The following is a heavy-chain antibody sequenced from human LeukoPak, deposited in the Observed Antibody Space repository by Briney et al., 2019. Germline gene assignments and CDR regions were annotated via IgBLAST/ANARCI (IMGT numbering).Heavy chain of an antibody. CDR2: IYSGGST. Sequence: GGSLRLSCAASGFTVSSNYMSWVRLAPGKGLECVSVIYSGGSTYYADSVKGRFTVSRDNSKNTLYLQMNSLRAEDTAVYYCARDIGGNAFDIWGQGTMVTVSS. CDR1: GFTVSSNY. D-gene: IGHD2-15*01. CDR3: ARDIGGNAFDI. J-gene: IGHJ3*02. V-gene: IGHV3-53*01.